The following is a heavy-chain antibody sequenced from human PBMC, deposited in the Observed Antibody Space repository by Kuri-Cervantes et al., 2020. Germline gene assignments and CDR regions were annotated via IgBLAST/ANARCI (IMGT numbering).Heavy chain of an antibody. CDR3: ARGHFWIHYPDY. CDR1: GFTFSSYW. J-gene: IGHJ4*02. D-gene: IGHD3-3*02. Sequence: ETLSLTCAASGFTFSSYWMSWVRQAPGKGLEWVANIKQDGSEKYYVDSVKGRFTISRDNAKNSLSLQMNSLRAEDTAVYYCARGHFWIHYPDYWGQGTLVTVSS. V-gene: IGHV3-7*01. CDR2: IKQDGSEK.